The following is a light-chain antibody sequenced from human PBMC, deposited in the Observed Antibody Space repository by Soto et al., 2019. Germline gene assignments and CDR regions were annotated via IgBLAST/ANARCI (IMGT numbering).Light chain of an antibody. CDR3: QSYDSSLSGWV. CDR2: GNS. V-gene: IGLV1-40*01. J-gene: IGLJ3*02. CDR1: SSNIGAGYD. Sequence: QSALTQPPSVSGAPGQRVTISCTGSSSNIGAGYDVHWYQQLPGTAPKLLIYGNSNRPSGVPDRFSGSKSGTSASLAITGLQAEDEADYHCQSYDSSLSGWVFGGGNKLTVL.